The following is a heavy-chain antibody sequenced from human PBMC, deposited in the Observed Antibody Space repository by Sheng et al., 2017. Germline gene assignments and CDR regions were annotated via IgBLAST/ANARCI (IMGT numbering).Heavy chain of an antibody. J-gene: IGHJ4*02. V-gene: IGHV4-34*01. CDR3: ARVVGATTNEGPDYFDY. Sequence: QVQLQQWGAGLLKPSETLSLTCAVYGGSFSGYYWSWIRQPPGKGLEWIGEINHSGSTNYNPSLKSRVTISVDTSKNQFSLKLSSVTAADTAVYYCARVVGATTNEGPDYFDYWGQGTLVTVSS. CDR2: INHSGST. D-gene: IGHD1-26*01. CDR1: GGSFSGYY.